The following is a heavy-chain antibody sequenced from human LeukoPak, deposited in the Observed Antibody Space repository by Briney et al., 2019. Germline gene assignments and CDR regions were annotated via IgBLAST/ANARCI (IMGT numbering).Heavy chain of an antibody. CDR1: GGSISSGGYY. CDR2: IYHSGST. Sequence: SETLSLTCAVSGGSISSGGYYWSWIRQPPGKGLEWIGYIYHSGSTYYNPSLKSRVTISVDRSKIQFSLKLSSVTAADTAVYYCARLATYGGNPGNWGQGTLVTVSS. D-gene: IGHD4-23*01. CDR3: ARLATYGGNPGN. J-gene: IGHJ4*02. V-gene: IGHV4-30-2*01.